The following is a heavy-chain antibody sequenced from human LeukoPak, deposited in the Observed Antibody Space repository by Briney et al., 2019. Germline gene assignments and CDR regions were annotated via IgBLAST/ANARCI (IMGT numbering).Heavy chain of an antibody. D-gene: IGHD6-13*01. V-gene: IGHV4-59*01. J-gene: IGHJ4*02. CDR3: ARVYSSSWTQVDY. CDR1: GGSISSYY. CDR2: IYHSGST. Sequence: SETLSLTCTVSGGSISSYYWSWIRQPPGKGLEWIGYIYHSGSTNYNPSLKSRVTISVDTSKNQFSLKLSSVTAADTAVYYCARVYSSSWTQVDYWGQGTLVTVSS.